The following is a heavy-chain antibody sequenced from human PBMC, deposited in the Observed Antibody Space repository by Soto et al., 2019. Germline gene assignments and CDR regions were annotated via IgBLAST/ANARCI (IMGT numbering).Heavy chain of an antibody. V-gene: IGHV1-18*01. CDR3: AREVFRYFDL. Sequence: QVHLVQSGAEVKKPGASVKVSCKASGYTLTRYGITWVRQAPGQGLEWMGSISAYNANTNYAQKLQGRLTMTTDTSTSTGYMELRRLTSDDTAVYYCAREVFRYFDLWGRGTLVSVSS. CDR2: ISAYNANT. J-gene: IGHJ2*01. D-gene: IGHD1-20*01. CDR1: GYTLTRYG.